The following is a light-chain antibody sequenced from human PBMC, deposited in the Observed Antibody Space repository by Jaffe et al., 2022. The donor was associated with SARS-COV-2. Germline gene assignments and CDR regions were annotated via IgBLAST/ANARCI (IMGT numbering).Light chain of an antibody. CDR2: END. CDR1: KLGNKY. V-gene: IGLV3-1*01. J-gene: IGLJ2*01. CDR3: QAWDSSTVV. Sequence: SYELTQPPSVSVSPGQTASVTCSGDKLGNKYVWWYQQKPGQSPVLVISENDKRPSEIPERFSGSNSGRTATLTISGTQAMDEADYYCQAWDSSTVVFGGGTKVTVL.